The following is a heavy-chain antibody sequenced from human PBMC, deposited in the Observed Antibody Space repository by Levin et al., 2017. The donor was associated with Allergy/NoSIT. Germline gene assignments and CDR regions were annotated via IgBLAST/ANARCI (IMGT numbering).Heavy chain of an antibody. Sequence: GESLKISCKASGYTFISYYMHWVRQAPGQGLEWLGIINPSGGSTSYAQKFQGRVTMTRDTSTSTVYMELSSLRSEDTAVYYCARGARPGVGATNYWGQGTLVTVSS. CDR1: GYTFISYY. CDR2: INPSGGST. J-gene: IGHJ4*02. V-gene: IGHV1-46*01. D-gene: IGHD1-26*01. CDR3: ARGARPGVGATNY.